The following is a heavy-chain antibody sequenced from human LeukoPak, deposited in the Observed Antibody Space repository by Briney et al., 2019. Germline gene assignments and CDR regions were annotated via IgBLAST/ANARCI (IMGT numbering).Heavy chain of an antibody. CDR1: GDSVSSNSAA. D-gene: IGHD2-8*02. J-gene: IGHJ6*02. Sequence: SQTLSLTCAISGDSVSSNSAAWNWIRQSPSRGLEWLGRTYYRSKWYNDYAVSVKSRITINPDTSKNQFSLQLSSVTAADTAVYYCARHASWSYYYGMDVWGQGTTVTVSS. CDR3: ARHASWSYYYGMDV. V-gene: IGHV6-1*01. CDR2: TYYRSKWYN.